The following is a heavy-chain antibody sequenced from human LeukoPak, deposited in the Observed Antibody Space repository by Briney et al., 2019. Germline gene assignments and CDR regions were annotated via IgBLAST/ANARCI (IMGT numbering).Heavy chain of an antibody. V-gene: IGHV1-2*02. Sequence: GASVKVSCKASGYTFTGYYMHWVRQAPGQGLEWMGWINPNSGGINYAQKFQGRVTMTRDTSISTAYMELSRLRSDDTAVYYCVRSPTTVSIPAWGQGTLVTVSS. J-gene: IGHJ5*02. CDR1: GYTFTGYY. CDR2: INPNSGGI. D-gene: IGHD4-17*01. CDR3: VRSPTTVSIPA.